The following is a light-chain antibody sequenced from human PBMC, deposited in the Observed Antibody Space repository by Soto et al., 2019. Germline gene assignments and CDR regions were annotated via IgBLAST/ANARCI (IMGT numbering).Light chain of an antibody. CDR1: QSVLYSYNNKNY. Sequence: DIVMTQSPDSLAVSLGERATINCKSSQSVLYSYNNKNYLPWYQQKPGQPPKWLIYWVSTRESGVPDRFSGSGSGTDFTLTISSLQAEDVAVYYCQEYYGIPPYTFGRGTKLEI. V-gene: IGKV4-1*01. CDR2: WVS. CDR3: QEYYGIPPYT. J-gene: IGKJ2*01.